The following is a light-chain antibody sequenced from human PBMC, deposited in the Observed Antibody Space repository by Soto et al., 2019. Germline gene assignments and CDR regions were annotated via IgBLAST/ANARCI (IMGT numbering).Light chain of an antibody. CDR3: QHYNAFPWP. V-gene: IGKV1-5*01. CDR1: ESIDNW. J-gene: IGKJ1*01. Sequence: DIQMTQSPSTLSASVGDTVTITCRASESIDNWLAWYQQKPGKAPKLLIFAASTLVRGVPSRFSGSGSGTEFTLTIGGLQPDDFATYYCQHYNAFPWPFGQGTKVDIK. CDR2: AAS.